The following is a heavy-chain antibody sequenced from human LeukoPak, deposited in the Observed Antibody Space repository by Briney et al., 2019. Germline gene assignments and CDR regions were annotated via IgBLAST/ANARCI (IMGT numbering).Heavy chain of an antibody. J-gene: IGHJ4*02. CDR3: AKIAMIVVVINGDYFDY. D-gene: IGHD3-22*01. CDR1: GFTFSDYY. CDR2: ISSSGSTI. Sequence: GGSLRLSCAASGFTFSDYYMTWIRQAPGKGLEWVSHISSSGSTIYYAESVKGRFTISRDNAKNSLFLQMNSLRTEDTAVYYCAKIAMIVVVINGDYFDYWGQGTLVTVFS. V-gene: IGHV3-11*01.